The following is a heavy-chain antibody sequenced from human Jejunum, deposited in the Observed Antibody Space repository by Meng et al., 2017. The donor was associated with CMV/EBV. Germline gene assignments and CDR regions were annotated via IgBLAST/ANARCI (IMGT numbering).Heavy chain of an antibody. Sequence: FTFDDYALHWVRQSPGKGLDWVSGISWNSATLGYADSVKGRFTISRDNAKNSLYLQMNSLRADDMAFYYCAKSASKYDFRDAFDIWGQGTMVTVSS. CDR3: AKSASKYDFRDAFDI. CDR2: ISWNSATL. CDR1: FTFDDYA. V-gene: IGHV3-9*03. D-gene: IGHD3-3*01. J-gene: IGHJ3*02.